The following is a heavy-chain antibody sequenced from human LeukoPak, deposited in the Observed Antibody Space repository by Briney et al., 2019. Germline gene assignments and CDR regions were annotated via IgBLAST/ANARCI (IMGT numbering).Heavy chain of an antibody. Sequence: SETLSLTCTVSGGSISSYYWSWIRQPAGKGLEWIGRIYTSGSTNYNPSLKSRVPMSVDTSKNQFSLKLSSVTAADTAVYYCARGVMVRGGNYYYMDVWGKGTTVTISS. J-gene: IGHJ6*03. V-gene: IGHV4-4*07. CDR1: GGSISSYY. CDR3: ARGVMVRGGNYYYMDV. D-gene: IGHD3-10*01. CDR2: IYTSGST.